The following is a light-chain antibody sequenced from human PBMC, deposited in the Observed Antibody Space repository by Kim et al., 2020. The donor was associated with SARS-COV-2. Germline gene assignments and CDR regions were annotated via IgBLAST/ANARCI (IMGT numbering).Light chain of an antibody. CDR2: DAS. Sequence: EIVFTQSPATLSLSPGERATLSCGASQSVSSNYLAWLQQKPGLAPRLLIYDASTRATGIPDRFSGSGSGTDFTLTISRLEPEDFAVYFCQQDGSSPRTFGQGTKVDIK. V-gene: IGKV3D-20*01. CDR3: QQDGSSPRT. CDR1: QSVSSNY. J-gene: IGKJ1*01.